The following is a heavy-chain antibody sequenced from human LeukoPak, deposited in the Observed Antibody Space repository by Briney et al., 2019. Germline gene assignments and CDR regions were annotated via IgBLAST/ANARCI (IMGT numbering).Heavy chain of an antibody. Sequence: SETLSLTCTVSGGSISSYYWSWIRQPPGKGLEWIGYIYYSGSTNYNPSLKSRVTISVDTSKNQFSLKLSSVTAADTAVYYCARIPSGSYNQYDYWGQGTLVTVSS. CDR2: IYYSGST. D-gene: IGHD1-26*01. V-gene: IGHV4-59*01. CDR1: GGSISSYY. CDR3: ARIPSGSYNQYDY. J-gene: IGHJ4*02.